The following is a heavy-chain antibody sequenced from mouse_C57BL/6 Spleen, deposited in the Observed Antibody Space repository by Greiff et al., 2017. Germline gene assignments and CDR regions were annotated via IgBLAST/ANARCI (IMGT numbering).Heavy chain of an antibody. CDR3: ARAAYSYAMDY. J-gene: IGHJ4*01. V-gene: IGHV1-80*01. CDR2: IYPGDGDT. Sequence: QVQLQQSGAELVKPGASVKISCKASGYAFSSYWMNWVKQRPGKGLEWIGQIYPGDGDTNYNGKFKGKATLTADKSSSTAYMQLSSLTSEDSAVYFCARAAYSYAMDYWGQGTSVTVSS. D-gene: IGHD2-10*01. CDR1: GYAFSSYW.